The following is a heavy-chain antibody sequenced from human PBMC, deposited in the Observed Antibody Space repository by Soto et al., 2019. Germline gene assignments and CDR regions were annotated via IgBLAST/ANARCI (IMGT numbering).Heavy chain of an antibody. CDR1: GYTFSRYG. V-gene: IGHV1-18*01. Sequence: QGQLVQSGGEVKKPGASVKVSCKTSGYTFSRYGISWVRQAHGQGLEWMGWISGYNGDTNYARKFQGRVTMTIDTSTTTAYMELRSLTSDDTAVYYCAKNGQPPYYYYGLDVWGQGTTVTVSS. CDR3: AKNGQPPYYYYGLDV. CDR2: ISGYNGDT. D-gene: IGHD2-8*01. J-gene: IGHJ6*02.